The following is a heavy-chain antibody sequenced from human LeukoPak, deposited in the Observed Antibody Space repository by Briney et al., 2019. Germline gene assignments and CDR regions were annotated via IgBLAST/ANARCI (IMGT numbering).Heavy chain of an antibody. CDR3: ARAVCSGGSCYDWFDP. CDR2: IYHIGST. D-gene: IGHD2-15*01. V-gene: IGHV4-4*02. J-gene: IGHJ5*02. CDR1: GVSTRSSNW. Sequence: SQTLSLTCAVSGVSTRSSNWRSWVRQPPGKGLEWSGGIYHIGSTTSTTSPKRRVTISVDKSKNQFSLKLSSVTAADTAVYYCARAVCSGGSCYDWFDPWGQGTLVTVSS.